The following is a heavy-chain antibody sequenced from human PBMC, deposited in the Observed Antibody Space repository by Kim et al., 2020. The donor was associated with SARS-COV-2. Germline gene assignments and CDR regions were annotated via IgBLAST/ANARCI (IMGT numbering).Heavy chain of an antibody. V-gene: IGHV3-53*04. Sequence: GGSLRLSCAASGFTVSSNYMSWVRQAPGKGLEWVSAIYSGGSTYYADSVKGRFTISRHNSKNTLHLQLNSLRAEDTAADYCARGAICGYEGDWGQGTLVT. D-gene: IGHD3-22*01. CDR1: GFTVSSNY. CDR2: IYSGGST. J-gene: IGHJ4*02. CDR3: ARGAICGYEGD.